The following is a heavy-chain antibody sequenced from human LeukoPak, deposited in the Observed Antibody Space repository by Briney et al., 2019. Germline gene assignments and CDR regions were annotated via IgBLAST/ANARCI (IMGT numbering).Heavy chain of an antibody. CDR3: ARGSNSRWFDY. CDR2: IYPGDSDT. V-gene: IGHV5-51*01. D-gene: IGHD4-11*01. Sequence: GESLKISCKGSGYSFSSYWIGWVRRMPGKGLEWMGIIYPGDSDTRYSPSFQGQVTISADKSIRAAYLQWTSLKASDTAMYYCARGSNSRWFDYWGQGTLVTVSS. CDR1: GYSFSSYW. J-gene: IGHJ4*02.